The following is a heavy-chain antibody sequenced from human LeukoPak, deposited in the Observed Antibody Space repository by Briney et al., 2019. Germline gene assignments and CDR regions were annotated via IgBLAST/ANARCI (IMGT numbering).Heavy chain of an antibody. Sequence: SETLSLTCAVYGGSFSGYYWSWIRQPPGKGLEWIGSIYYSGSTYYNPSLKSRVTISVDTSKNQFSLKLSSVTAADTAVYYCARVYPMITFGGVIVIRAYFDYWGQGTLVTVSS. J-gene: IGHJ4*02. CDR1: GGSFSGYY. D-gene: IGHD3-16*02. V-gene: IGHV4-34*01. CDR2: IYYSGST. CDR3: ARVYPMITFGGVIVIRAYFDY.